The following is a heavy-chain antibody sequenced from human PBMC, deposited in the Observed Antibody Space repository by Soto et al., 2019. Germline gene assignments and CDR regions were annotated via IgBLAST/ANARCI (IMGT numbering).Heavy chain of an antibody. V-gene: IGHV3-23*01. CDR2: ISGSGGST. J-gene: IGHJ4*02. CDR3: AKGLNYDFWSGYGSDY. Sequence: GGSLRLSCAASGFTFSSYAMSWVRQAPGKGLEWVSAISGSGGSTYYADSVKGRFTISRDNSKNTLYLQMNSLRAEDTAVYYCAKGLNYDFWSGYGSDYWGQGTLVTVSS. CDR1: GFTFSSYA. D-gene: IGHD3-3*01.